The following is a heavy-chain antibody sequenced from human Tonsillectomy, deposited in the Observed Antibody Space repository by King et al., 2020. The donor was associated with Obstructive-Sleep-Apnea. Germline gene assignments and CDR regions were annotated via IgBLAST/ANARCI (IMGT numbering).Heavy chain of an antibody. D-gene: IGHD1-26*01. CDR2: ISYDGSNK. J-gene: IGHJ3*02. Sequence: VQLVESGGGVVQPGRSLRLSCAASGFTFSSYAMHWVRQAPGKGLEWVAVISYDGSNKYYSDSVKGRFTISTDNSKNTLYLQMNSLRAEDTAVYYCARESGSYGAFDIWGQGTMVTVSS. CDR3: ARESGSYGAFDI. CDR1: GFTFSSYA. V-gene: IGHV3-30-3*01.